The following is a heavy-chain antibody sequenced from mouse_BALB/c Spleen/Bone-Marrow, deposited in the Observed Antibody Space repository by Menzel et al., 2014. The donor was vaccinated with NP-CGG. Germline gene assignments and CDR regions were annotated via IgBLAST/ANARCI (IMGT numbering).Heavy chain of an antibody. CDR3: ARYYYVSSPYWYFDV. D-gene: IGHD1-1*01. Sequence: EVKVEESGPGLVKPSQSLSLTCTDTGYSITSDYAWNWIRRFPGNKLEWMGYIGYSGSTSYNPSLKSRISITRDTSKNQFFLQLNSVTTEDTATYYCARYYYVSSPYWYFDVWGAGTTVTVSS. J-gene: IGHJ1*01. CDR1: GYSITSDYA. V-gene: IGHV3-2*02. CDR2: IGYSGST.